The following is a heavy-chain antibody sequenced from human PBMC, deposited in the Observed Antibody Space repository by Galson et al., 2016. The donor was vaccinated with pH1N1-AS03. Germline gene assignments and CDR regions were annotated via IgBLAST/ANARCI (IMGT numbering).Heavy chain of an antibody. CDR2: IWYDGSNK. D-gene: IGHD3-16*02. V-gene: IGHV3-33*01. J-gene: IGHJ2*01. CDR3: ARDRHYYDYIWGTYRYDWYFDL. CDR1: GFTFSSYG. Sequence: SLRLSCAASGFTFSSYGMHWVRQTPGKGLEWVAVIWYDGSNKYYADSVKGRFTISRDNSKNTLYLQMNSLRAEDTAVYYCARDRHYYDYIWGTYRYDWYFDLWGRGTLVTVPS.